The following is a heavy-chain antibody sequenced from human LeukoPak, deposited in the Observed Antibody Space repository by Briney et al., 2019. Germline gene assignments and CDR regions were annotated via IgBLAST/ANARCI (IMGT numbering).Heavy chain of an antibody. Sequence: GGSLRLSCAASGFTFSDYYMSWIRLAPGKGLEWVSYISSSSGSTIYYEDSVKGRFTISRDNAKNSLYLQMNSLRAEDTAVYYCARSGASGYYGMDVWGQGTTVTVSS. D-gene: IGHD3-22*01. CDR2: ISSSSGSTI. V-gene: IGHV3-11*01. CDR3: ARSGASGYYGMDV. J-gene: IGHJ6*02. CDR1: GFTFSDYY.